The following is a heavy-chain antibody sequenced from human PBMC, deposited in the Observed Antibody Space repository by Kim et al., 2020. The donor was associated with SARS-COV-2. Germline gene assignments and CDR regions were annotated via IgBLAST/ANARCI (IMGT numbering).Heavy chain of an antibody. Sequence: SETLSLTCAVSGGSISSSSYYWGWIRQPPGKGLEWIGNIYYSGLAYYNPSLKSRVTISVDTSKNQFSLKLTSVTAADTAVYYCASDKSRAALDYWGQGTLGPLS. CDR1: GGSISSSSYY. V-gene: IGHV4-39*01. J-gene: IGHJ4*02. CDR2: IYYSGLA. D-gene: IGHD3-22*01. CDR3: ASDKSRAALDY.